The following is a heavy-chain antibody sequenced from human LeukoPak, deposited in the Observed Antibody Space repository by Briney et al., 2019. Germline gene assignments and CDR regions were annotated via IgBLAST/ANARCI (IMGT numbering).Heavy chain of an antibody. J-gene: IGHJ5*02. CDR3: ARLVVVAAFSTNWFDP. CDR2: IYPGDSDT. V-gene: IGHV5-51*01. CDR1: GYSFTSYW. D-gene: IGHD2-15*01. Sequence: GESLKISCKGSGYSFTSYWIGWVRQMPGKGLEWMGIIYPGDSDTRYSPSFQGQVTISADKSISTAYLQWSSLKASDTAMYYCARLVVVAAFSTNWFDPWGQGTLVTVSS.